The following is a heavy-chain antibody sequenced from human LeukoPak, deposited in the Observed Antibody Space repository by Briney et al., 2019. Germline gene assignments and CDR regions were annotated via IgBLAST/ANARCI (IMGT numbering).Heavy chain of an antibody. Sequence: SETLSLTCSVSGGSIFNYYWIWIRQPPGKGLEWIGNIYSSGNTSYNPSLKSRVTISVDTSKNQFSLKLSSVTAADTAVYYCARQFWSGYPRFDYWGQGNLVTVSS. CDR3: ARQFWSGYPRFDY. CDR2: IYSSGNT. J-gene: IGHJ4*02. CDR1: GGSIFNYY. V-gene: IGHV4-59*01. D-gene: IGHD3-3*01.